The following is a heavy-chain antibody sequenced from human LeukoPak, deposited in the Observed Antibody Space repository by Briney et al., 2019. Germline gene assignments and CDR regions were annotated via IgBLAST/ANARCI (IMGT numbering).Heavy chain of an antibody. D-gene: IGHD3-3*01. J-gene: IGHJ6*03. CDR3: ATQGGLRFLEWLPADYYYYMDV. CDR2: IVVGSGNT. CDR1: GFTFTSSA. Sequence: SVKASCKASGFTFTSSAMQWVRQARGQRLEWIGWIVVGSGNTNYAQKFQERVTITRDMSTSTAYMELSSLRSEDTAVYYCATQGGLRFLEWLPADYYYYMDVWGKGTTVTVSS. V-gene: IGHV1-58*02.